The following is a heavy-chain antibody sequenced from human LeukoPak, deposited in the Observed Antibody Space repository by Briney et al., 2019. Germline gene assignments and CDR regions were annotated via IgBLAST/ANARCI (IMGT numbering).Heavy chain of an antibody. J-gene: IGHJ4*02. CDR1: GFTFSDYY. Sequence: GGSLRLCCAASGFTFSDYYMSWIRQAPGKGLEWVSYISSSGSTIYYADSVKGRFTISRDNAKNSLYLQMNSLRAEDTAVYYCARHYCSGGSCYPFADYWGQGTLVTVSS. D-gene: IGHD2-15*01. CDR2: ISSSGSTI. CDR3: ARHYCSGGSCYPFADY. V-gene: IGHV3-11*01.